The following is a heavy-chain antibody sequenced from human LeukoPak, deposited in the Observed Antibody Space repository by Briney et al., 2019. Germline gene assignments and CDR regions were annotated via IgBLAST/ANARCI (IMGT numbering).Heavy chain of an antibody. Sequence: GGSLRLSCAASGFTFSSYAMSGVRQAPGKGLEWESAFSVSGGSTSYSASVKGRFTISRDNSKNTLYLQMNSLRAEDTAVYYCATEWVRGVIYYWGQGTLVTVSS. D-gene: IGHD3-10*01. CDR1: GFTFSSYA. CDR2: FSVSGGST. CDR3: ATEWVRGVIYY. J-gene: IGHJ4*02. V-gene: IGHV3-23*01.